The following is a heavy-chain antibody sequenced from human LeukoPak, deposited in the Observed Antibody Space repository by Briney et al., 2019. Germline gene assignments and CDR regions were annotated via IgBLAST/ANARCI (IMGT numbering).Heavy chain of an antibody. CDR1: VGSISSSIYY. J-gene: IGHJ4*02. V-gene: IGHV4-39*01. CDR3: ARSVRRVVSTFDY. Sequence: PSETLSLTCALSVGSISSSIYYWGWIRHPPGNGLEWIGSIYYSGSHYYNPSLKRRVTISVDTSKNQFSLKLSSVTAADTAVYYCARSVRRVVSTFDYWGRGTLVSV. CDR2: IYYSGSH. D-gene: IGHD3-22*01.